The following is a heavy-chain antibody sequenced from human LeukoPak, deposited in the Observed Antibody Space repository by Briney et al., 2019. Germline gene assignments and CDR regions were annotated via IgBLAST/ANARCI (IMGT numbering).Heavy chain of an antibody. CDR1: GGSISSGGYY. J-gene: IGHJ4*02. Sequence: TLSLTCTVSGGSISSGGYYWSWIRQHPGKGLEWIGYIYYSGSTYYNPSLKSRVTISVDTSKNQFSLKLSSVTAADTAVYYCARRSCTEERGYFDYWGQGTLVTVSS. CDR2: IYYSGST. D-gene: IGHD1-1*01. V-gene: IGHV4-31*03. CDR3: ARRSCTEERGYFDY.